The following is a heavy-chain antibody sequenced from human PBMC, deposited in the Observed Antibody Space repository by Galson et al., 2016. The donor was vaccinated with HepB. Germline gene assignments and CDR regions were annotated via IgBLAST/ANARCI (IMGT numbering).Heavy chain of an antibody. CDR1: GDTFNVDY. D-gene: IGHD3-3*01. V-gene: IGHV1-2*02. CDR3: SSQIDGPWRAFDI. CDR2: ISPESGGT. Sequence: SVKVSCKASGDTFNVDYIHWVRQAPGPGQGLEWMGWISPESGGTNFAQKFQGRVTLTRDTSINTVYVELSSLRSDDTAVYYCSSQIDGPWRAFDIWGQGTMVTVSS. J-gene: IGHJ3*02.